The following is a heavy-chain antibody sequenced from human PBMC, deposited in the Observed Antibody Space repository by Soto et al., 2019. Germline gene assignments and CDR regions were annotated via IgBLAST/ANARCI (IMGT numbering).Heavy chain of an antibody. V-gene: IGHV1-69*02. CDR1: GGTFSSYT. CDR3: ANGNYNISGLSLSWFDP. CDR2: IIPILGIA. J-gene: IGHJ5*02. Sequence: SVKVSCKASGGTFSSYTISWVRHAPGQGLEWMGRIIPILGIANYAQKFQGRVTITADKSTSTAYMELSSLRAEDTAVYFCANGNYNISGLSLSWFDPWGQGTLVTVSS. D-gene: IGHD3-22*01.